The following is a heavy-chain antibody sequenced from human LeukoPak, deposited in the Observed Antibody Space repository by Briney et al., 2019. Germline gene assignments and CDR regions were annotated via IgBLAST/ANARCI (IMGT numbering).Heavy chain of an antibody. Sequence: GGSLRLSCAASGFTVSSNYMTWVRQAPGKGLEWVSVIYSGGSTYYADSVKGRFTISRDNSKNTLYFQMNSLRAEDTAVYYCARGSAQLGAAGLFEYWGQGTLVTVSS. CDR1: GFTVSSNY. D-gene: IGHD6-13*01. CDR2: IYSGGST. CDR3: ARGSAQLGAAGLFEY. V-gene: IGHV3-53*01. J-gene: IGHJ4*02.